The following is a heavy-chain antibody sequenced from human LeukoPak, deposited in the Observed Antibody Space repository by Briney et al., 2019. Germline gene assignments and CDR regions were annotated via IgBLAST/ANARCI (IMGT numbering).Heavy chain of an antibody. D-gene: IGHD1-1*01. CDR2: INPNSGGT. CDR3: ARDLEYYYYGMDV. J-gene: IGHJ6*02. Sequence: ASVTVSYKASGYTFTGYYMHWVRQAPGQGVEWMGRINPNSGGTNYAQKFQGRVTMTRDTSISTAYMELSRLRPDDTAVYYCARDLEYYYYGMDVWGQGTTVTVSS. V-gene: IGHV1-2*06. CDR1: GYTFTGYY.